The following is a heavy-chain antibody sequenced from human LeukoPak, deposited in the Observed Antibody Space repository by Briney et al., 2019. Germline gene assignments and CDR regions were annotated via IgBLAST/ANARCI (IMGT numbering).Heavy chain of an antibody. J-gene: IGHJ4*02. D-gene: IGHD2-15*01. Sequence: GGSLRLSCGGSGFTFSSYAMSWVRQAPGKGLERVSAISGSGTDTFYANSVKGRFTISRDNPKNTLYLQMNSLRAEDTAVYYCAKGGGSSCYSPSDYWGQGTLVTVSS. CDR1: GFTFSSYA. CDR2: ISGSGTDT. CDR3: AKGGGSSCYSPSDY. V-gene: IGHV3-23*01.